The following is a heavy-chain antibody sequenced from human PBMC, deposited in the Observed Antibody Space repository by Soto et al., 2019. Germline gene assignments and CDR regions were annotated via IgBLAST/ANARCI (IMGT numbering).Heavy chain of an antibody. CDR1: SGSISSSSSY. Sequence: PSETLSLTCTVSSGSISSSSSYWGWIRQPPGKGLEWIGSIYYSGNTYYNPSLKSRVTISVDTSKNQFSLKLSSVTAADTAVYYCARVLRSRSTSWGDDYYYYYMDVWGKGTTVTVSS. V-gene: IGHV4-39*07. CDR2: IYYSGNT. CDR3: ARVLRSRSTSWGDDYYYYYMDV. D-gene: IGHD2-2*01. J-gene: IGHJ6*03.